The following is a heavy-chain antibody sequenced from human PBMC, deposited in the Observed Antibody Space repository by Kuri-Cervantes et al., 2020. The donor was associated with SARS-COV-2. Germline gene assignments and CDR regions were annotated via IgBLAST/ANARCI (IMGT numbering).Heavy chain of an antibody. CDR1: GGSISSYY. D-gene: IGHD6-13*01. CDR2: IYYSGST. J-gene: IGHJ4*02. CDR3: ARHSIAAAYFYY. V-gene: IGHV4-59*08. Sequence: SETLSLTCTASGGSISSYYWSWIRQPPGKGLEWIGYIYYSGSTNYNPSLKGRVTISVDTSKNQFSLKLSSVTAADTAVYYCARHSIAAAYFYYWGQGTLVTVSS.